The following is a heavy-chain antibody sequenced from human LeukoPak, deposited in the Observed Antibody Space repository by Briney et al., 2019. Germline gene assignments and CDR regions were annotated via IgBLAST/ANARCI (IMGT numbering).Heavy chain of an antibody. V-gene: IGHV1-18*01. D-gene: IGHD3-3*01. J-gene: IGHJ6*03. CDR3: ARVGRYDFWSGYSSYYYYYMDV. CDR2: ISAYNGNT. Sequence: ASVKVSCKASGYTFTSYGISWVRQAPGQGLEWMGWISAYNGNTNYAQKLQGRVTMTTDTSTSTAYKELRSLRSDDTAVYYCARVGRYDFWSGYSSYYYYYMDVWGKGTTVTVSS. CDR1: GYTFTSYG.